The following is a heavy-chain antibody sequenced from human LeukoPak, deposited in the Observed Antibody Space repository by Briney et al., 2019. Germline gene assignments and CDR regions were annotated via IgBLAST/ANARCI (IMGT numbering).Heavy chain of an antibody. Sequence: GGSLRLSCAVSGFTFSRYWMNWVRQAPGKGLVCVSRINSDGSSTSYADSVKGRFTISRDNAKNTLYLQMNSLRAEDTAVYYCARDRPHYGDYEGSDYWGQGTLVTVSS. CDR1: GFTFSRYW. D-gene: IGHD4-17*01. CDR2: INSDGSST. V-gene: IGHV3-74*01. CDR3: ARDRPHYGDYEGSDY. J-gene: IGHJ4*02.